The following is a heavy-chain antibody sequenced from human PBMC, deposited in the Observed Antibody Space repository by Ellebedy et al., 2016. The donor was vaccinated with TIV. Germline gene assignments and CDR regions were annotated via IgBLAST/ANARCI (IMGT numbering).Heavy chain of an antibody. CDR2: INRDGSAK. D-gene: IGHD3-10*01. CDR3: ASPPGVVAL. CDR1: GFTFSFYW. Sequence: GESLKISCAGSGFTFSFYWMSWVRQAPGKGPEWVANINRDGSAKFYVDSVKGRFTISRDNAKNSLYLPMISMRAADTAVYYCASPPGVVALWGQGTLVTVSS. V-gene: IGHV3-7*03. J-gene: IGHJ4*01.